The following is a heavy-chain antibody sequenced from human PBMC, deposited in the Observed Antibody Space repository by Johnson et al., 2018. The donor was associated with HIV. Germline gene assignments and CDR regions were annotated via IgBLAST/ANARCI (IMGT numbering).Heavy chain of an antibody. D-gene: IGHD1-1*01. CDR2: IRYDGSDK. CDR1: GFTFSSYG. V-gene: IGHV3-30*02. J-gene: IGHJ3*02. CDR3: ARSTGARAAFDI. Sequence: QVQLVESGGGVVQPGGSLRLSCAASGFTFSSYGMHWVHQAPGKGLEWVAFIRYDGSDKYYADSVKGRFTISRDNSKNTLYLQMNSLRAEDTAVYYCARSTGARAAFDIWGQGTMVTVSS.